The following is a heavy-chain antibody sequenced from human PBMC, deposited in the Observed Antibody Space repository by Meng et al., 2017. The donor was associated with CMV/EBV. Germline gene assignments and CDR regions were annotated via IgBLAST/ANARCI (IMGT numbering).Heavy chain of an antibody. J-gene: IGHJ5*02. CDR2: IYYSRST. CDR1: GGSISSSCYY. V-gene: IGHV4-39*07. Sequence: GPLRLSCTVSGGSISSSCYYWGWIRQPPGKGLEWIGSIYYSRSTYYNPSLKSRVTISVDTSKNQFSLKLSSVTAADTAAYYCAREYGAGSYYNWFDPWGQGTLVTVSS. D-gene: IGHD3-10*01. CDR3: AREYGAGSYYNWFDP.